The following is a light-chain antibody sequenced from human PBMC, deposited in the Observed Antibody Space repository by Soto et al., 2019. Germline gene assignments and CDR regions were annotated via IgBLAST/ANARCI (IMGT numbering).Light chain of an antibody. CDR1: SSDIGGNS. V-gene: IGLV1-51*01. CDR2: DDN. J-gene: IGLJ1*01. Sequence: PGQKVTISCSGSSSDIGGNSVSWYQQLPGTAPKLLIYDDNKRPSGIPDRFSGSKSGTSATLGITGFQTGDEADYYCGSWDSSLSAYVFGTGTKVTVL. CDR3: GSWDSSLSAYV.